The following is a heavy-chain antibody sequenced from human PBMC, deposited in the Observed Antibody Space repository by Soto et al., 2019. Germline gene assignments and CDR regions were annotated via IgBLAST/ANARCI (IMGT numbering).Heavy chain of an antibody. D-gene: IGHD6-6*01. J-gene: IGHJ5*02. CDR2: INAHSGGT. Sequence: QVQLVQSGAAVKKPGASVKVFCKASGFSSTGYYIHWLRQAPGQGLEWMGWINAHSGGTEYAQKFQGRVTLTRDTSIATAYLTLTSLTSDDTALYYCAKDLTRQLAYWLDPWGQGTQVTVSS. CDR1: GFSSTGYY. V-gene: IGHV1-2*02. CDR3: AKDLTRQLAYWLDP.